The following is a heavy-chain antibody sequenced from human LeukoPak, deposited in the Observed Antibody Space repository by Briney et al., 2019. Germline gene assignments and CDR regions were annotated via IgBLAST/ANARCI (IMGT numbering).Heavy chain of an antibody. CDR2: IYYSGST. Sequence: SETLSLTCTVSGGPISSYYWSWIRQPPGKGLEWIGYIYYSGSTNYNPSLKSRVTISVDTSKKQYSLKLSSGTAADTAVYYCARALSSAWPNWFDPWGQGTLVTVSS. D-gene: IGHD6-19*01. CDR3: ARALSSAWPNWFDP. J-gene: IGHJ5*02. V-gene: IGHV4-59*01. CDR1: GGPISSYY.